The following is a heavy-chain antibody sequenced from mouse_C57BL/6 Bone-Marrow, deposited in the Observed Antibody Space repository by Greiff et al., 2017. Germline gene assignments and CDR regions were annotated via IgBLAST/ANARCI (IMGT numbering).Heavy chain of an antibody. D-gene: IGHD1-1*01. CDR2: IHPNSGST. Sequence: VQLLQPGAELVKPGASVKLSCKASGYTFTSYWMHWVKQRPGQGLEWIGMIHPNSGSTNYNEKFKGKATLTVDKASSTAYMQLSSLTSEDSAVYYCARGTRITTVLDYWGQGTTLTVSS. J-gene: IGHJ2*01. CDR3: ARGTRITTVLDY. V-gene: IGHV1-64*01. CDR1: GYTFTSYW.